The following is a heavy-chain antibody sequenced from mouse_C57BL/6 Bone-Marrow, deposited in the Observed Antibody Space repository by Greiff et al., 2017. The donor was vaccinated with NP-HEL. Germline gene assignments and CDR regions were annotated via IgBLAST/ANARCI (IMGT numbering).Heavy chain of an antibody. J-gene: IGHJ2*01. CDR1: GYTFTSYW. CDR2: IHPNSGST. Sequence: QVQLQQPGAELVKPGASVKLSCKASGYTFTSYWMHWVKQRPGQGLEWIGMIHPNSGSTNYNEKFKSKATLTVDKSSSTAYMQLSSLTSEDSAVYYCARKGAYGSSYGYWGQGTTLTVSS. D-gene: IGHD1-1*01. CDR3: ARKGAYGSSYGY. V-gene: IGHV1-64*01.